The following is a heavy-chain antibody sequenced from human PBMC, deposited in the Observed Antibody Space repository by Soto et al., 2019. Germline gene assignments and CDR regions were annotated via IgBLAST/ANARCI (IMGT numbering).Heavy chain of an antibody. D-gene: IGHD6-13*01. J-gene: IGHJ6*02. CDR2: IIPVFGSA. V-gene: IGHV1-69*01. Sequence: QVQLVQSGAEVKKAGSSVKVSCKVSGGTFSSYFINWVRQAPGQGLEWVGGIIPVFGSASFAEKFQGRVTITADESTSTAYMELSSLRSEDTAVYYCARETPSAAAAYFFYGLDVWGQGTTVTVPS. CDR1: GGTFSSYF. CDR3: ARETPSAAAAYFFYGLDV.